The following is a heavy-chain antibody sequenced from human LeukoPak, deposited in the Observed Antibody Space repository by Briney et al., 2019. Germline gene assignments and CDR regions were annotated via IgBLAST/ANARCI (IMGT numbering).Heavy chain of an antibody. CDR3: TTQPLGYCISSSCRDY. Sequence: PGGSLRLSCAASGFTFNNAWMSWVRQAPGKGLEWVGRIKSKTDGGTTDYAAPVKGRFTILRDDSKNTLYLQMNSLRTEDTAVYYCTTQPLGYCISSSCRDYWGQGTLVTVSS. J-gene: IGHJ4*02. CDR1: GFTFNNAW. D-gene: IGHD2-2*01. V-gene: IGHV3-15*01. CDR2: IKSKTDGGTT.